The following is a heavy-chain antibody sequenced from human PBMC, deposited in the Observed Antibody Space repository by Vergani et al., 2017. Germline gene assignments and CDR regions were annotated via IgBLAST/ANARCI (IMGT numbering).Heavy chain of an antibody. Sequence: EVELVQSGPEMRKPGESLKISCKGSEYSFGNYWIGCVRQMPGKGLEWMGITYPADSDTRYSPSFQGQVTISADKSISTAFLQWDSLEASDTALYYCARHTTYTDSWGQGTLVTVSS. CDR2: TYPADSDT. CDR3: ARHTTYTDS. D-gene: IGHD1-1*01. J-gene: IGHJ4*02. V-gene: IGHV5-51*01. CDR1: EYSFGNYW.